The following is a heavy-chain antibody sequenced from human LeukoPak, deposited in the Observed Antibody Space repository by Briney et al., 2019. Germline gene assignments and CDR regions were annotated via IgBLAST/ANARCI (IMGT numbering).Heavy chain of an antibody. D-gene: IGHD3-10*01. Sequence: GGSLRLSCAASGFTFSSYSMNWVRQAPGMGLEWVSYISISSSTIYYADSVKGRFTISRDNAKNSLYLQMNSLRDEDTAVYYCARENYYGSGSSLGFDYWGQGTLVTVSS. CDR1: GFTFSSYS. CDR3: ARENYYGSGSSLGFDY. CDR2: ISISSSTI. V-gene: IGHV3-48*02. J-gene: IGHJ4*02.